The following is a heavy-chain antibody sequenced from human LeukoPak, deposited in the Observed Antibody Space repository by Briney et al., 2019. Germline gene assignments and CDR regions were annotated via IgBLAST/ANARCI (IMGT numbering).Heavy chain of an antibody. D-gene: IGHD3-22*01. V-gene: IGHV3-23*01. Sequence: PGGSLRLSCAASGFTFSNYAMSWVRQAPGKGLEWVSAIRGSGGSTYYADSVKGRFTISRDNSKNTLYLQTDSLRADDTAVYYCAKSRARKEGSSGSIDYWGQGTLVTVSS. J-gene: IGHJ4*02. CDR2: IRGSGGST. CDR1: GFTFSNYA. CDR3: AKSRARKEGSSGSIDY.